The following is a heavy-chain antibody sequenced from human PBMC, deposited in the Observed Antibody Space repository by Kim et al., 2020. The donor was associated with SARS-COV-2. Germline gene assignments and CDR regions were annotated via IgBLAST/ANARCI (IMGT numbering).Heavy chain of an antibody. J-gene: IGHJ6*03. V-gene: IGHV4-39*01. CDR3: ARIYYSYFYLDV. Sequence: YYSPSLKSRVTMSADTSKKEVALRLSSVTAADTAVYYCARIYYSYFYLDVWGKGTSVTVSS.